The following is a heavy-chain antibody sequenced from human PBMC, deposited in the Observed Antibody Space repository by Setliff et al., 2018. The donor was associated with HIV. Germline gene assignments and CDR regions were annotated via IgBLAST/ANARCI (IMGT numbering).Heavy chain of an antibody. J-gene: IGHJ3*02. CDR1: GYTFTNYW. D-gene: IGHD6-13*01. CDR2: IYPGDSDT. Sequence: GESLKISCRGSGYTFTNYWIGWVRQMPGRGLEWMGIIYPGDSDTRYSPSFEGQVAMSADKSINTAYLQMNSLRAEDMAFYYCARVSKSSPDAFDIWGQGTMVTVSS. CDR3: ARVSKSSPDAFDI. V-gene: IGHV5-51*01.